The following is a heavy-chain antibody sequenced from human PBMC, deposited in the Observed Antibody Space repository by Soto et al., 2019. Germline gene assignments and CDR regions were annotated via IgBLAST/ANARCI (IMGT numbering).Heavy chain of an antibody. Sequence: PSETLSLTCAFSGASISSGGYSWSWVRQPPGKGLEWIGYIYHGSTYYNPSLKSRVTISVDRSKTQFSLKLSSVTAADTAVYYCARAGGLGAVAVDYWGQGTLVTVSS. CDR1: GASISSGGYS. V-gene: IGHV4-30-2*01. CDR2: IYHGST. D-gene: IGHD6-19*01. CDR3: ARAGGLGAVAVDY. J-gene: IGHJ4*02.